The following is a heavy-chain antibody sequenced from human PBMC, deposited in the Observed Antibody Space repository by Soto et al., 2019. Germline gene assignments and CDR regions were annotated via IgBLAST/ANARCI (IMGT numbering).Heavy chain of an antibody. CDR3: ARVPSTFDYYYATDV. V-gene: IGHV4-30-4*01. J-gene: IGHJ6*02. CDR2: IFSSGTT. CDR1: GDSISSGNKY. D-gene: IGHD3-16*01. Sequence: PSETLSLTCTVSGDSISSGNKYWSWIRQPPGKGLEWIGYIFSSGTTYYNPSLKSRLTMSLDASQNQFSLKLNSLTDADTAVYFCARVPSTFDYYYATDVWGQGTTVTVSS.